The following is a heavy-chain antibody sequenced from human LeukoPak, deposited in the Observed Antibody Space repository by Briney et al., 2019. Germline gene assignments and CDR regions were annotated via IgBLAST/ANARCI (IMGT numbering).Heavy chain of an antibody. J-gene: IGHJ4*02. CDR3: ARGLGIGKDYFDC. Sequence: SETLSPTCTVSGGSISSGDYYWSWIRQPPGKGLEWIGYIYYSGSTNYNPSLKGRVTISVDTSKNQFSLNLSSVTAADTAVYYCARGLGIGKDYFDCWGQGTLVTVSS. CDR1: GGSISSGDYY. D-gene: IGHD7-27*01. V-gene: IGHV4-30-4*08. CDR2: IYYSGST.